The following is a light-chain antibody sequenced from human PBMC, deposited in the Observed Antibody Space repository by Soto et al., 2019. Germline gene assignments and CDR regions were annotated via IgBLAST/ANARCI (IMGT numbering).Light chain of an antibody. V-gene: IGKV3-20*01. Sequence: EIVLTQSPGTLSLSPGERATLSCRASQSVSSSNLAWYQQKHGQAPRILMYGASSRATGIPDRFSGSGSGTDFTLTISRLEPEDFAVYYCQLYGSSPFTFGQGTKLEIK. CDR1: QSVSSSN. J-gene: IGKJ2*01. CDR3: QLYGSSPFT. CDR2: GAS.